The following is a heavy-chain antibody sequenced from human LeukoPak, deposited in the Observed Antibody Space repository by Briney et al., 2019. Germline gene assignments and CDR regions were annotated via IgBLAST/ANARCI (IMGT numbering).Heavy chain of an antibody. J-gene: IGHJ4*02. D-gene: IGHD2-2*01. CDR3: AKDMRAVSFQIEY. CDR2: ISHDGRLK. CDR1: GFTVSSNY. V-gene: IGHV3-30*18. Sequence: GGSLRLSCAASGFTVSSNYMSWVRQTPGKGLEWVAMISHDGRLKYYGDAVKGRFTISRDDSKNTVHLQMNSLRTEDTAVYYCAKDMRAVSFQIEYWGQGTSVTVSS.